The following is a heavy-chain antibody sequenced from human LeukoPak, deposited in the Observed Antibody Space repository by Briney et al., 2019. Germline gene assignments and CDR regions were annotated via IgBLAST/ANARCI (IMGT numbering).Heavy chain of an antibody. CDR2: IYYSGST. Sequence: PSETLSLTCTVSGGSISSSSYYWGWIRQPPGKGLEWIGSIYYSGSTYYNPSLKSRVTISVDTSKNQFSLKLSSVTAADTAVYYCARHLNYYDSSGYYSDAFDIWGQGIMVTVSS. J-gene: IGHJ3*02. CDR1: GGSISSSSYY. D-gene: IGHD3-22*01. CDR3: ARHLNYYDSSGYYSDAFDI. V-gene: IGHV4-39*01.